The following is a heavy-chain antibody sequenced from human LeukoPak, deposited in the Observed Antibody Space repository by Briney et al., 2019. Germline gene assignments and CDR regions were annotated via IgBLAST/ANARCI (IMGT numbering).Heavy chain of an antibody. CDR3: VRGWYSGSHDAFDV. D-gene: IGHD1-26*01. CDR2: IYLRDSDT. V-gene: IGHV5-51*01. J-gene: IGHJ3*01. Sequence: GESLKISCQGSAYSFSTYWIAWVRQMPGKGLESMGVIYLRDSDTRYSPSFQGQVTISADKSIRTAYLQWSSLKASDTAMYYCVRGWYSGSHDAFDVWGRGTMVTVSS. CDR1: AYSFSTYW.